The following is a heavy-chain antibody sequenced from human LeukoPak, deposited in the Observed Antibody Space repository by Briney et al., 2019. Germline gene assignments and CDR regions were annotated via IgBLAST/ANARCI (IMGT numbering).Heavy chain of an antibody. CDR2: IYYSGST. CDR1: GGSISSGGYY. D-gene: IGHD5-18*01. V-gene: IGHV4-31*03. Sequence: SETLSLTCTVSGGSISSGGYYWSWIRQHPGKGLEWIGYIYYSGSTYYNPSLESRVTISVDTSKNQFSLKLSSVTAADTAVYYCARDGTAMAIDYWGQGTLVTVSS. J-gene: IGHJ4*02. CDR3: ARDGTAMAIDY.